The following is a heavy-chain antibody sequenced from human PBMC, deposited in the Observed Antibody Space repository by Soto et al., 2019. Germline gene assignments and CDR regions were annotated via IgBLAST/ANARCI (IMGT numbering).Heavy chain of an antibody. CDR2: ISGDGSNT. Sequence: EVQLLESGGDLVQPGGSLRVSCAASGFTFSSYAMSWVRLAPGKGLEWVSAISGDGSNTYYADSVKGRFTISRDNSKNTLYLQMNSLRAEDTAVYYCGSLYYYYSAMDVWGQGTTVTVSS. CDR3: GSLYYYYSAMDV. V-gene: IGHV3-23*01. J-gene: IGHJ6*02. CDR1: GFTFSSYA.